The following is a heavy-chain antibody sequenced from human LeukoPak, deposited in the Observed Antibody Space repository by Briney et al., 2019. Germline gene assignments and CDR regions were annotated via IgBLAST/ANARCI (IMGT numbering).Heavy chain of an antibody. CDR3: ARVRFFTRGWELLRDDNAFDI. CDR1: GGSISSGGYY. Sequence: PSETLSLTCTVSGGSISSGGYYWSWIRQPPGKGLEWIGYIYHSGSTYYNPSLKSRVTISVDRSKNQFSLKLSSVTAADTAVYYCARVRFFTRGWELLRDDNAFDIWGQGTMVTVSS. J-gene: IGHJ3*02. V-gene: IGHV4-30-2*01. CDR2: IYHSGST. D-gene: IGHD1-26*01.